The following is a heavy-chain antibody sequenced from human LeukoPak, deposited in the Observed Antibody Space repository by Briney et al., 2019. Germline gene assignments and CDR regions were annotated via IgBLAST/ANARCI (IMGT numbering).Heavy chain of an antibody. CDR2: IIPIFGTA. D-gene: IGHD3-22*01. J-gene: IGHJ4*02. V-gene: IGHV1-69*13. CDR3: ATVPYDSSGYYYAY. Sequence: ASVKVSCKASGGTFSSYAISWVRQAPGQGLEWMGGIIPIFGTANYAQKFQGRVTITADESTSTAYMELSSLRSEDTAVYYCATVPYDSSGYYYAYWGQGTLVTVSS. CDR1: GGTFSSYA.